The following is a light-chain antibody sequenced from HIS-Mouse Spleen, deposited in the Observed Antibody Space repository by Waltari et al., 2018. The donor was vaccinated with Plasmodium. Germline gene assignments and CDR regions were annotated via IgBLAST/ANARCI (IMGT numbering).Light chain of an antibody. CDR3: YSTDSSGNHRV. CDR2: EDS. V-gene: IGLV3-10*01. J-gene: IGLJ3*02. Sequence: SYELTQPPSVSVSPGQTARITCSGDALPKKYAYWYQQKSGQAPVLVIYEDSKRPSGIPDRVSGSSSGTMDTLTISGAQVEDEADYYCYSTDSSGNHRVFGGGTKLTVL. CDR1: ALPKKY.